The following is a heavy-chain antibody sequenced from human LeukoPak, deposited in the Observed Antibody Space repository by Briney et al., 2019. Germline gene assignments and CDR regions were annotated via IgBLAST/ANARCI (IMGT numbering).Heavy chain of an antibody. J-gene: IGHJ3*02. CDR2: ISSSGSTI. Sequence: PGGSLRLSCAASGFTFSDYYMSWLRQAPGKGLEGVLYISSSGSTIYYADSVKGRFTISSDNAKNSLYLQINSLRAEDTAVYYCARRHFMVRAFDIWGQGTMVTVSS. CDR3: ARRHFMVRAFDI. V-gene: IGHV3-11*01. CDR1: GFTFSDYY. D-gene: IGHD3-10*01.